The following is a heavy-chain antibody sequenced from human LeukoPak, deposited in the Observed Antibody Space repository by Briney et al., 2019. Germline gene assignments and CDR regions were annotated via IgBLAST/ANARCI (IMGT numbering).Heavy chain of an antibody. CDR2: IYPGDSDT. Sequence: GESLQISCKGSGYSFTSYWIGWVRQMPGKGLEWMGMIYPGDSDTRYSPSFQGQVTISADKSISTAYLQWSSLKASDTAMYYCARQIRIAAAGTGIFDPWGQGTLVTVSS. CDR3: ARQIRIAAAGTGIFDP. D-gene: IGHD6-13*01. CDR1: GYSFTSYW. J-gene: IGHJ5*02. V-gene: IGHV5-51*01.